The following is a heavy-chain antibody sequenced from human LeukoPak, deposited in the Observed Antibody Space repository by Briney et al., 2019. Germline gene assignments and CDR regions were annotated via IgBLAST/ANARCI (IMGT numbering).Heavy chain of an antibody. CDR3: ARHKADIVAMSPPFYMDV. CDR1: GYSFTNYW. Sequence: GESLKISCKGSGYSFTNYWIGWVRQMPGKGLEWMGIIYPGDSDTRYSPSFQGQVTISADKSISTAYLQWSSLKASDTAMYYCARHKADIVAMSPPFYMDVWGKGTTVTVSS. J-gene: IGHJ6*03. V-gene: IGHV5-51*01. D-gene: IGHD5-12*01. CDR2: IYPGDSDT.